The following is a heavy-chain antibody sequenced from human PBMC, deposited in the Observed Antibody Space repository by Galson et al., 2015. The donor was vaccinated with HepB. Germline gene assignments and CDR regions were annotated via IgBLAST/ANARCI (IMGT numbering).Heavy chain of an antibody. CDR2: IYYSGST. CDR1: GGSISSYY. Sequence: ETLSLTCTVSGGSISSYYWSWIRQPPGKGLEWIGYIYYSGSTNYNPSLKSRVTISVDTSKNQFSLKLSSVTAADTAAYYCARDRYPGLLFDYWGQGTLVTVSS. J-gene: IGHJ4*02. D-gene: IGHD3-9*01. V-gene: IGHV4-59*01. CDR3: ARDRYPGLLFDY.